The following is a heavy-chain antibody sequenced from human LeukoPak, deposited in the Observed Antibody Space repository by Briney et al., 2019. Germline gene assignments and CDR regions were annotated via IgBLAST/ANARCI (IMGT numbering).Heavy chain of an antibody. J-gene: IGHJ5*02. CDR2: INHSGST. CDR3: ARGLWGLAVAGLFDP. Sequence: SETLSLTCAVYGGSFSGYYWSWIRQPPGKGLEWIGEINHSGSTNYNPSLKSRVTMSVDTSKNQFSLKLSSVTAADTAVYYCARGLWGLAVAGLFDPWGQGTLVTVSS. CDR1: GGSFSGYY. V-gene: IGHV4-34*01. D-gene: IGHD6-19*01.